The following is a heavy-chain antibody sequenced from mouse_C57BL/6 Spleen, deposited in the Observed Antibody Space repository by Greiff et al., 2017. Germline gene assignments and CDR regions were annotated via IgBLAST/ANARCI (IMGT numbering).Heavy chain of an antibody. CDR2: ISYDGSN. D-gene: IGHD1-1*01. CDR3: ASNYGSSYGYYAMDY. V-gene: IGHV3-6*01. CDR1: GYSITSGYY. Sequence: ESGPGLVKPSQSLSLTCSVTGYSITSGYYWNWIRQFPGNKLEWMGYISYDGSNNYNPSLKNRISITRDTSKNQFFLKLNSVTTEDTATYYCASNYGSSYGYYAMDYWGQGTSVTVSS. J-gene: IGHJ4*01.